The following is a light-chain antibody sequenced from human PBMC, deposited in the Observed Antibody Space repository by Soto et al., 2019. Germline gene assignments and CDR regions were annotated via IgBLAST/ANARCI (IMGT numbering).Light chain of an antibody. CDR1: QSVTSNY. CDR3: HQYDNSPFT. Sequence: EIVLTQSPGTLSLSPGERATLSCRASQSVTSNYLAWYQQRPGQAPRLLVYGASSRATGIPDRFSGSGSGTDFALTISRLEPEDFAVYYCHQYDNSPFTFGPGTIVDI. J-gene: IGKJ3*01. V-gene: IGKV3-20*01. CDR2: GAS.